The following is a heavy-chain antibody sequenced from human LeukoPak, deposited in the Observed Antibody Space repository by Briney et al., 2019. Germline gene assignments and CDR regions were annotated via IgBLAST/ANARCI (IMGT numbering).Heavy chain of an antibody. Sequence: GGSLRLSCAASGFTFSDYWMTWVRQAPGKGLEWVANIKVDESEKYYVDSVRGRFTISRDNAKNSLYLQMNSLRAEDTAVYYCARHGDYHYNSWGQGTLVTVSS. CDR1: GFTFSDYW. CDR2: IKVDESEK. D-gene: IGHD4-17*01. J-gene: IGHJ4*02. CDR3: ARHGDYHYNS. V-gene: IGHV3-7*05.